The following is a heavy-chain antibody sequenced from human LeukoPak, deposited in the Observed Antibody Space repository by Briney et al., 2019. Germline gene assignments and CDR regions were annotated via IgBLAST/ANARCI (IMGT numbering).Heavy chain of an antibody. CDR1: GFTFDDYG. Sequence: GGSLRLSCAASGFTFDDYGMSWVRQAPGKGLEWVSYISSSGSTIFYADSMKGRFTTSRDNAKNSLYLQMKSLRAEDTAVYYCARLGYCSAGSCYSLDYWGQGTLVTVSS. D-gene: IGHD2-15*01. CDR2: ISSSGSTI. J-gene: IGHJ4*02. CDR3: ARLGYCSAGSCYSLDY. V-gene: IGHV3-48*03.